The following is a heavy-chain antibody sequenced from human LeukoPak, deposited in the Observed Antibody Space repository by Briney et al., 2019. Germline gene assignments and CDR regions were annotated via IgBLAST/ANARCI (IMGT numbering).Heavy chain of an antibody. Sequence: GGSLRLSRAASGFTFSSYAMSWVRQAPGKGLEWVSAISGSGGSTYYADSVKGRFTISRDNSKNTLYLQMNSLRAEDTAVYYCAKDRQEAARPFRLAYWGQGTLVTVSS. V-gene: IGHV3-23*01. CDR2: ISGSGGST. CDR3: AKDRQEAARPFRLAY. D-gene: IGHD6-6*01. J-gene: IGHJ4*02. CDR1: GFTFSSYA.